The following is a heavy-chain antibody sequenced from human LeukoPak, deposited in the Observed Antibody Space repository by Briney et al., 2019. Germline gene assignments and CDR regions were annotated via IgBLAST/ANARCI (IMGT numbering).Heavy chain of an antibody. CDR2: IYYSGST. Sequence: SETLSLTCTVSGGSISSGDYYWSWIRQPPGKGLEWIGYIYYSGSTYYNPSLKSRVTISVDTSKNQFSLKLSSVTAADTAVYYCARYSIAVAGAVGHWGQGTLVTVSS. D-gene: IGHD6-19*01. J-gene: IGHJ4*02. CDR3: ARYSIAVAGAVGH. V-gene: IGHV4-30-4*01. CDR1: GGSISSGDYY.